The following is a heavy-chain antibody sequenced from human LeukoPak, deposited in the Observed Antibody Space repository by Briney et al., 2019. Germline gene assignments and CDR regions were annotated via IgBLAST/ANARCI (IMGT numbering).Heavy chain of an antibody. D-gene: IGHD2-2*01. V-gene: IGHV4-59*01. Sequence: SETLSLTCTVSGGSIDSYYWSWVRQPPGKGLEWIGYIYYTGGTEYHPSLKSRVTISLDTTNNQFSLKLTSVTAADTAVYYCARVYQSAEYYFDYWGQGSLVSVSS. J-gene: IGHJ4*02. CDR3: ARVYQSAEYYFDY. CDR2: IYYTGGT. CDR1: GGSIDSYY.